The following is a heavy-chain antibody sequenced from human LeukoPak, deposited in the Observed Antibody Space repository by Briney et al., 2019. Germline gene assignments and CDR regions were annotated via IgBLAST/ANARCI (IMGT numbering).Heavy chain of an antibody. CDR3: ARAGRWEGRPHAFDI. Sequence: PSETLSLTCAVSGDSISNNNWWSWVRQPPGKGLEWIGEIFHSGDTNYNPSLKSRLIISVDTSKNQFSLKLRSVTAADTAMYYCARAGRWEGRPHAFDIWGQGTMVTVSS. CDR1: GDSISNNNW. J-gene: IGHJ3*02. D-gene: IGHD1-14*01. CDR2: IFHSGDT. V-gene: IGHV4-4*02.